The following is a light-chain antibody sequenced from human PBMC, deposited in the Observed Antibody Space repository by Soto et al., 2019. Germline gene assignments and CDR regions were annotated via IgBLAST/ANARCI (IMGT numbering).Light chain of an antibody. Sequence: EIVLTQSPGTLSLSPGERATLXCRASQSVSSSYLAWYQQKPGQAPRLLIYGASSRATGIPDRFSGSGSGTDFTLTISRLEPEDFAVYYCQQYGSSPFTFGPGTKVDIK. CDR3: QQYGSSPFT. CDR2: GAS. V-gene: IGKV3-20*01. CDR1: QSVSSSY. J-gene: IGKJ3*01.